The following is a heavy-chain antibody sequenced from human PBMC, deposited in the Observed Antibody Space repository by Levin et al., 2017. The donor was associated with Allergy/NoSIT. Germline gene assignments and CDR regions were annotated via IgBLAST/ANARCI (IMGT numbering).Heavy chain of an antibody. CDR2: IKQDGSEQ. CDR1: GFTFSMYW. J-gene: IGHJ5*02. V-gene: IGHV3-7*01. D-gene: IGHD4-17*01. Sequence: ETLSLTCAASGFTFSMYWMSWVRRAPGKRLEWVANIKQDGSEQHYVDSVKGRFTISRDNARDSLYLQMNSLRDEDTAVYYCAREPKRAVTTRTWFDPWGQGTLVTVSS. CDR3: AREPKRAVTTRTWFDP.